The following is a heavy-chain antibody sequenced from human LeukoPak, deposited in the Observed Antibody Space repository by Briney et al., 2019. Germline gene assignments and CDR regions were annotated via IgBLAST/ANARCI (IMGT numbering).Heavy chain of an antibody. CDR3: ARGGQQLSY. CDR2: IYYSGST. CDR1: GGSISSHY. J-gene: IGHJ4*02. D-gene: IGHD6-13*01. Sequence: SETLSLTCTVSGGSISSHYWSWIRQPPGKGLEWIGYIYYSGSTNYNPSLKSRVTISVDTSKNQFSLKLSSVTAADTAVYYCARGGQQLSYWGQGTLVTVSS. V-gene: IGHV4-59*11.